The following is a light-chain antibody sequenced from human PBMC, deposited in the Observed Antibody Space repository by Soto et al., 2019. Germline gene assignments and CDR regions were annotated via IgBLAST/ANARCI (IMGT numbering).Light chain of an antibody. J-gene: IGKJ5*01. CDR1: QGISSW. CDR3: QQANSFPIT. Sequence: DIQMTQSPSSVSASVGDRVTITCRASQGISSWLYWFQQKPGKAPKLLIYAASSMQSGVPSRFSGSGSGTDFTLTISSLQPEDFATYYCQQANSFPITFGQGTRLEIK. V-gene: IGKV1D-12*01. CDR2: AAS.